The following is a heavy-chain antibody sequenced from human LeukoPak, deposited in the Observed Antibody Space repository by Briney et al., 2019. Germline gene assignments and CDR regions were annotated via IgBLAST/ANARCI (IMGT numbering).Heavy chain of an antibody. Sequence: LPGGSLRLFCAASGFTFSSYAMSWVRQAPGKGLEWVAVISYDGSNKYYADSVKGRFTISRDNSKNTLYLQMNSLRAEDAAMYYCARDQSSGWGFDYWGQGTLVTVSS. CDR2: ISYDGSNK. CDR1: GFTFSSYA. CDR3: ARDQSSGWGFDY. V-gene: IGHV3-30*04. J-gene: IGHJ4*02. D-gene: IGHD6-25*01.